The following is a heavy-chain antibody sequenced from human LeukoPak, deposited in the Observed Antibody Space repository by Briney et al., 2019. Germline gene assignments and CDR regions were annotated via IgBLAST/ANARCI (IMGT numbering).Heavy chain of an antibody. V-gene: IGHV4-4*07. J-gene: IGHJ4*02. CDR2: IYTSGRT. D-gene: IGHD4-11*01. CDR1: GGSISYYY. CDR3: ARLSTVTTSFDY. Sequence: SETLSLTCIVYGGSISYYYCNWIRQPAGKGLEWIGRIYTSGRTYYNPSLKSRVSMSVDTSKNQFSLKLSSVTAADTAVYYCARLSTVTTSFDYWGQGTLVTVSS.